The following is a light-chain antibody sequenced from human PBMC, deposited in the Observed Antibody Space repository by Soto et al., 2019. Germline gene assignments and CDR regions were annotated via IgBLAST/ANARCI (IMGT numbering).Light chain of an antibody. V-gene: IGKV3-15*01. J-gene: IGKJ1*01. Sequence: EIVMTQSPATLSVSPGERATLSFRASQTIYSNVAWYQQRPGQAPRLLIYRASARATGIPARFSGSGSGTEFTLTIGSLQSEDSAVYYCQQYQILWTFGQGTKVDI. CDR2: RAS. CDR1: QTIYSN. CDR3: QQYQILWT.